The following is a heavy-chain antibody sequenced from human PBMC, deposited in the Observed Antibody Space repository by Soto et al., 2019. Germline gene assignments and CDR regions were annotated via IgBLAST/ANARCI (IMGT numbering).Heavy chain of an antibody. J-gene: IGHJ4*02. CDR1: GFTFRTYG. Sequence: GGSLRLSCAASGFTFRTYGMTWVRQAPGKGLEWVSGISGSGGERYYGDSGEGRFSISRDNSENTLFLRMHSLRAEDTAIYYCAKDTLNDSGSFDYWGQGTLVTVSS. CDR3: AKDTLNDSGSFDY. D-gene: IGHD6-19*01. CDR2: ISGSGGER. V-gene: IGHV3-23*01.